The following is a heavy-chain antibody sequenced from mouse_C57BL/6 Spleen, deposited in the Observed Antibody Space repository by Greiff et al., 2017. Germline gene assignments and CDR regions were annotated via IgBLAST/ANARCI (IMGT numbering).Heavy chain of an antibody. Sequence: QVQLQQSGAELAKPGASVKLSCKASGYTFTSYWMHWVKQRPGQGLEWIGYINPSSGYTKYNQKFKDKATLTADKSSSTAYMQLSSLTYEDSAVYYCASPGNYDYDGPDPYYFDYWGQGTTLTVSS. J-gene: IGHJ2*01. CDR2: INPSSGYT. CDR1: GYTFTSYW. CDR3: ASPGNYDYDGPDPYYFDY. D-gene: IGHD2-4*01. V-gene: IGHV1-7*01.